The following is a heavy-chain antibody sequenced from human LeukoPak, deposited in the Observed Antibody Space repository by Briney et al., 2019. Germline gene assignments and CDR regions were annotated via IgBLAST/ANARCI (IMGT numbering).Heavy chain of an antibody. CDR1: GGPITRSAYY. D-gene: IGHD5-24*01. J-gene: IGHJ3*01. Sequence: PSETLSLTCTVSGGPITRSAYYWVWVRQSPGRGLEWLGSIYRNGDTYYNPSFESPVTIAIETSKNQFSLKTTSVTAADTAAYYCTSRGFRLPLDAFDVWGQGTRVAVSS. V-gene: IGHV4-39*01. CDR3: TSRGFRLPLDAFDV. CDR2: IYRNGDT.